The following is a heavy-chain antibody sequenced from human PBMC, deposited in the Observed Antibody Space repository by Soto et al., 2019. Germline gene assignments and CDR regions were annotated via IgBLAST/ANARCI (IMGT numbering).Heavy chain of an antibody. CDR3: ALGRGSGSYHLPFDY. Sequence: SETLSLTCTVSGGSISSGDYYWSWIRQPPGKGLESIGYIYYSGSTYYNPSLKSRVTISADTSKNQFSLKLSSVTAADTAVYYCALGRGSGSYHLPFDYWGQGTLVTVSS. V-gene: IGHV4-30-4*01. D-gene: IGHD3-10*01. CDR2: IYYSGST. CDR1: GGSISSGDYY. J-gene: IGHJ4*02.